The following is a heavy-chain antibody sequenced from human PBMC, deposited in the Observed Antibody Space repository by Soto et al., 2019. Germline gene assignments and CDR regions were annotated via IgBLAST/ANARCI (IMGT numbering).Heavy chain of an antibody. CDR1: GFTFDGYA. Sequence: EVQLLESGGALVQPGGSLRLSCAASGFTFDGYAVSWVRQAPGKRLEWVSSISNSGDSRYYPESVEGRFTISRDNSKNMLFLQMDSLRAEDTAIYYCGKERHAVVRGAFHNWGQWTMVTVSS. D-gene: IGHD6-19*01. J-gene: IGHJ3*02. CDR3: GKERHAVVRGAFHN. V-gene: IGHV3-23*01. CDR2: ISNSGDSR.